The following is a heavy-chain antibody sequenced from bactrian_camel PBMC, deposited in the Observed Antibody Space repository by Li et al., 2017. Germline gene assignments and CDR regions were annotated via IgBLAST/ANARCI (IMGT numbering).Heavy chain of an antibody. CDR3: MRGYGSSWSDLGY. V-gene: IGHV3S40*01. J-gene: IGHJ6*01. CDR2: INAGGDTT. D-gene: IGHD6*01. Sequence: VQLVESGGGLVQPGGSLKLSCAASGFTFSSYDMSWVRQAPGKGLEWVSAINAGGDTTCYTDSVKGQFTISRDNAKNTVYLQMNSLKAEDTAVYYCMRGYGSSWSDLGYWGQGTQVTVS. CDR1: GFTFSSYD.